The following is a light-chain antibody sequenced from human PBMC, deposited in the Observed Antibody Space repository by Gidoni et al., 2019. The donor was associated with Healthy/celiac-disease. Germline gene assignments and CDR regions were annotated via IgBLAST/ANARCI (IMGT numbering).Light chain of an antibody. J-gene: IGKJ2*01. CDR3: QQYGSSGVYT. V-gene: IGKV3-20*01. Sequence: DIVLTQSPGTLSLSPGERATLSCRASQSVSSSYLAWYQQKPGQAPRLLIYGASSRATGIPDRFSGSGSGTDFTLTISRLEPEDFAVYYCQQYGSSGVYTFGQGTKLEIK. CDR2: GAS. CDR1: QSVSSSY.